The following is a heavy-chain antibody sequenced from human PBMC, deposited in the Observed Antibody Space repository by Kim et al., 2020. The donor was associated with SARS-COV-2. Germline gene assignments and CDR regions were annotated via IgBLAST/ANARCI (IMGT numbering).Heavy chain of an antibody. V-gene: IGHV1-8*01. CDR1: GYSFTSYD. CDR3: ATGGATVTVT. J-gene: IGHJ5*02. CDR2: MNPNTGHT. D-gene: IGHD4-17*01. Sequence: ASVKVSCKASGYSFTSYDINWVRQAPGQGLEWMGLMNPNTGHTDYAQSFQGRLTLTKNTSIGTAYMELRSLRSEDTAVYYCATGGATVTVTWGQGTLVTV.